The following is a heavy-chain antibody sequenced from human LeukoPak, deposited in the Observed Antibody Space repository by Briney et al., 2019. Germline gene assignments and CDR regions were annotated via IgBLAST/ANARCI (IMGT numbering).Heavy chain of an antibody. Sequence: GEALKISCKGSGYSFSTHWIGWVRQVPGKGLEWMGIIYPGGSDTRESPSFQGQVTMSADRPISTAYLQWSSLKASDSAMYYCARLVGGVAGMGDYFDLWGQGTLVTVSS. CDR3: ARLVGGVAGMGDYFDL. D-gene: IGHD6-19*01. J-gene: IGHJ4*02. CDR2: IYPGGSDT. CDR1: GYSFSTHW. V-gene: IGHV5-51*01.